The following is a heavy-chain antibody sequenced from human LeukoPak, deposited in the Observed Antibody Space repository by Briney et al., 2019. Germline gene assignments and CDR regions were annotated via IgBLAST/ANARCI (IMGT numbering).Heavy chain of an antibody. Sequence: GGSLRLSCAASGFTFSSYGMHWVRQAPGKGLEWVAVIIYDGSNKYYTDSVKGRFTISRDNAKNTLYLQMNILRADDTAVYFCAKDWGPHYASGSSYFDSWGQGTLVTVSS. CDR2: IIYDGSNK. V-gene: IGHV3-30*18. CDR1: GFTFSSYG. D-gene: IGHD3-10*01. J-gene: IGHJ4*02. CDR3: AKDWGPHYASGSSYFDS.